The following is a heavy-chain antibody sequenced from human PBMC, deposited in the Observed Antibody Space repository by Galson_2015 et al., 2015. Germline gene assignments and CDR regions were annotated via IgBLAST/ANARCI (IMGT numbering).Heavy chain of an antibody. CDR2: IKSKTDGGTT. Sequence: SLRLSCAASGFTFSNAWMSWVRQAPGKGLEWVGRIKSKTDGGTTDYAAPVKGRFTISRDVSKNTLCLKMNSLKTEDTAVYYCTSDNFSKKDTAAAGTGAFDIWGQGTMVTVSS. CDR3: TSDNFSKKDTAAAGTGAFDI. J-gene: IGHJ3*02. CDR1: GFTFSNAW. D-gene: IGHD6-13*01. V-gene: IGHV3-15*01.